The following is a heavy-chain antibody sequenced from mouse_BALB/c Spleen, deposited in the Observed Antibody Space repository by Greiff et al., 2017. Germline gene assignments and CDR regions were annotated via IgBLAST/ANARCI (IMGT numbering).Heavy chain of an antibody. V-gene: IGHV1-69*02. J-gene: IGHJ4*01. D-gene: IGHD1-1*01. CDR3: ARRYGSSSYAMDY. CDR1: GYTFTSYW. CDR2: IDPSDSYT. Sequence: VQLQQPGAELVKPGASVKLSCKASGYTFTSYWMHWVKQRPGQGLEWIGEIDPSDSYTNYNQKFKGKATLTVDKSSSTAYMQLSSLTSEDSAVYYCARRYGSSSYAMDYWGQGTSVTVSS.